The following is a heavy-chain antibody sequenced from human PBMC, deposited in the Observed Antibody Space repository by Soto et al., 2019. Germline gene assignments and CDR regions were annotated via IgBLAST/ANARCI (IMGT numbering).Heavy chain of an antibody. CDR2: IYFSGSI. V-gene: IGHV4-39*01. CDR3: ARQYCTSTSCYDPFDI. D-gene: IGHD2-2*01. CDR1: GGSISSSSYY. Sequence: QLPLQESGPGLVKPSETLSLICTVSGGSISSSSYYWGWIRQPPGKGLEWIGSIYFSGSIYYNPSLXSXLXFXXDTSKNQSSLKLSSVTAADTAVYYCARQYCTSTSCYDPFDIWGQGTMVTVSS. J-gene: IGHJ3*02.